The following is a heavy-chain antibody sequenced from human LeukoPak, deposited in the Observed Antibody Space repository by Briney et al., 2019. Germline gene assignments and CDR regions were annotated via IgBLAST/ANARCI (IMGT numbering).Heavy chain of an antibody. Sequence: ASVKVSCKASGYTFTSYGIAWVRQAPGQGLQWMGWISANNGDTSYSQKLQGRVTMTTDTSTNTAYMELRSLTSDDTAVYYCARDPPGLTLGSPGDYWGQGTLVIVFS. J-gene: IGHJ4*02. V-gene: IGHV1-18*01. D-gene: IGHD3-16*01. CDR3: ARDPPGLTLGSPGDY. CDR2: ISANNGDT. CDR1: GYTFTSYG.